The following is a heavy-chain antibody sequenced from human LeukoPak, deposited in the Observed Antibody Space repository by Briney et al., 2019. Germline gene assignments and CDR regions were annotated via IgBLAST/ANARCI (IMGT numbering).Heavy chain of an antibody. V-gene: IGHV3-23*01. Sequence: PGGSLRLSCAASGFTFSSYAMSWVRQAPGKGLEWVSAISGSGGSTYYADSVKGRFTISRDNSKNTLYLQMNRLKAEDTAVYYCEYRSYDSSVIRGDALDRWRQGQWSPSLQ. D-gene: IGHD6-19*01. J-gene: IGHJ3*02. CDR3: EYRSYDSSVIRGDALDR. CDR1: GFTFSSYA. CDR2: ISGSGGST.